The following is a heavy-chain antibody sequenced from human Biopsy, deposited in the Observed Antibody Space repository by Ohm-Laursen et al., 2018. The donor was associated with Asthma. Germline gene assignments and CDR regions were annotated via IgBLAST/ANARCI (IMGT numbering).Heavy chain of an antibody. D-gene: IGHD6-19*01. J-gene: IGHJ5*02. Sequence: TLSLTCLVSGASIKTDDHYWSWLRQPPGKGLKWFGFIHYSGSTSYNPSLKGGVTISVDTSKNQFSLKLSSVTAADTAVYYCARASVAASSNWFDPWGQGTLVTVSS. V-gene: IGHV4-30-4*01. CDR3: ARASVAASSNWFDP. CDR2: IHYSGST. CDR1: GASIKTDDHY.